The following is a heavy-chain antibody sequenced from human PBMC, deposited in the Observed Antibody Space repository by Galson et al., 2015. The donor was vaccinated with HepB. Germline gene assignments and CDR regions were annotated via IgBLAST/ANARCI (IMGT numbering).Heavy chain of an antibody. CDR3: ARQDAAAALGWFDP. CDR1: GGTFRSYA. Sequence: CKASGGTFRSYAISWVRQAPGQGLEWMGGIIPIFGTANYAQKFQGRVTITADESTSTAYMELSSLRSEDTAVYYCARQDAAAALGWFDPWGQGTLVTVSS. V-gene: IGHV1-69*01. D-gene: IGHD6-13*01. CDR2: IIPIFGTA. J-gene: IGHJ5*02.